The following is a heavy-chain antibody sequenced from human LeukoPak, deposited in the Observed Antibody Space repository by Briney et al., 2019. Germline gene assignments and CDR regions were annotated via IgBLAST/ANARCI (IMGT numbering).Heavy chain of an antibody. CDR1: GFTFSSYG. V-gene: IGHV3-33*06. D-gene: IGHD3-9*01. CDR3: AKQFFMGEYGRSDWLFPGRVDDAFDI. J-gene: IGHJ3*02. Sequence: GGPLRLSCAASGFTFSSYGMHWVRQAPGKGLEWVAVIWYDGSNKYYADSVKGRFTISRDNSKNTLYLQMNSLRAEDTAVYYCAKQFFMGEYGRSDWLFPGRVDDAFDIWGQGTMVTVSS. CDR2: IWYDGSNK.